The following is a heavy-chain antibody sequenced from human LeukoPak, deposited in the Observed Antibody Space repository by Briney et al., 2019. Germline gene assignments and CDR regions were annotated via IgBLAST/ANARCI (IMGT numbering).Heavy chain of an antibody. D-gene: IGHD2-2*01. CDR2: ISAYNGNT. CDR3: ARGWRYCSSTSCYEYYFDY. Sequence: GASVKVSCKASGYTFTSYGISWVRQAPGQGLEWMGWISAYNGNTNYAQKLQGRVTMTTDTSTSTAYMELRSLRSEDTAVYYCARGWRYCSSTSCYEYYFDYWGQGTLVTVSS. V-gene: IGHV1-18*01. CDR1: GYTFTSYG. J-gene: IGHJ4*02.